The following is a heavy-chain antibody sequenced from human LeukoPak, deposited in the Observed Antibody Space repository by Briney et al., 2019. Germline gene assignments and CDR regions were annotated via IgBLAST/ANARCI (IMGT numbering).Heavy chain of an antibody. Sequence: SETLSLTCTVSGGSISSYYWSWIRQPAGKGLEWIGHIYTSGSTNQNPSLKSRVTMSVDTSKNQFSLKLTSVTAADTAVYYCARSGLRDYRRDALDIWGQGTMVIVSS. J-gene: IGHJ3*02. CDR2: IYTSGST. CDR1: GGSISSYY. V-gene: IGHV4-4*07. CDR3: ARSGLRDYRRDALDI. D-gene: IGHD3-16*01.